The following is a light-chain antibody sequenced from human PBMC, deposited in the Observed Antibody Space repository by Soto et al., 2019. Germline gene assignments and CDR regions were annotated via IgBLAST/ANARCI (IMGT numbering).Light chain of an antibody. CDR2: DAS. Sequence: DIQMTQSPSTLSASVGDRVTITCRASQSIRSWLAWYQQKPGKAPQLLIYDASNLESGVPSRFSGSGSGTEFTLTISSLQPDDFATYYCQQYDSFSKTFGRGTKVHIK. CDR3: QQYDSFSKT. CDR1: QSIRSW. J-gene: IGKJ1*01. V-gene: IGKV1-5*01.